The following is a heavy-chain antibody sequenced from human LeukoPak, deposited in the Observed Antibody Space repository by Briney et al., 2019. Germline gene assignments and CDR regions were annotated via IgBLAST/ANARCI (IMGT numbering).Heavy chain of an antibody. CDR3: ARDGVGYCSGGSCYYYYMDV. D-gene: IGHD2-15*01. CDR1: GGTFSSYA. Sequence: ASVKVSCKASGGTFSSYAISWVRQAPGQGLEWMGGIIPIFGTANYAQKFQGRVTITADESTSTAYMELSNLRSEDTAVYYCARDGVGYCSGGSCYYYYMDVWGKGTTVTVSS. CDR2: IIPIFGTA. V-gene: IGHV1-69*13. J-gene: IGHJ6*03.